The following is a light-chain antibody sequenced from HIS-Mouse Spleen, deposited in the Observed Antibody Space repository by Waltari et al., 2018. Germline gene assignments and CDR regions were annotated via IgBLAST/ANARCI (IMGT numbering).Light chain of an antibody. J-gene: IGLJ3*02. CDR2: EVS. Sequence: QSALTQPASVSGSPGPSITLSCTGTSSDVGGYNYVPWYQQHPGKAPKLMIYEVSNRPSGVSNRFSGSKSGNTASLTISGLQAEDEADYYCSSYTSSSTWVFGGGTKLTVL. V-gene: IGLV2-14*01. CDR3: SSYTSSSTWV. CDR1: SSDVGGYNY.